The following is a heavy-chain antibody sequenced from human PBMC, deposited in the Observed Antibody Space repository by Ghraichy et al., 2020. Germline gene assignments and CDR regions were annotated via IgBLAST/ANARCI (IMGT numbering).Heavy chain of an antibody. CDR1: GFTLSTYW. Sequence: LSLTCAASGFTLSTYWMHWVRQAPGKGLVWVSRMNSDGTAISYADSVKGRFTISRDNAKNTLYLQMSSLRAEDTAVYYCARASLYHEGDFYYYGLDVWGQGTTVTVSS. CDR3: ARASLYHEGDFYYYGLDV. CDR2: MNSDGTAI. J-gene: IGHJ6*02. V-gene: IGHV3-74*01. D-gene: IGHD2-2*01.